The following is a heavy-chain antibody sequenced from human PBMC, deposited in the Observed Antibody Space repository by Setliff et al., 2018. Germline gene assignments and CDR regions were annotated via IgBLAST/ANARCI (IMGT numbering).Heavy chain of an antibody. D-gene: IGHD3-16*01. CDR3: ARRFGAHYFFDL. CDR2: IFPGNSDT. Sequence: PGESLKISCKGSGYSFTSYWIGWVRQMPGKGLEWMGIIFPGNSDTRYSPSFQGQVTISADKSISTAYLQWNSLKASDTALYYCARRFGAHYFFDLWGRGTLVTVSS. J-gene: IGHJ2*01. CDR1: GYSFTSYW. V-gene: IGHV5-51*01.